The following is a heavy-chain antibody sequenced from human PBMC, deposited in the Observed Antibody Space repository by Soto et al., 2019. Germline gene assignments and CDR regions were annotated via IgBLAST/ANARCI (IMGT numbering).Heavy chain of an antibody. CDR3: AGGPGYSGYFDY. CDR1: GGSFSGYY. D-gene: IGHD1-26*01. J-gene: IGHJ4*02. CDR2: INHSGST. V-gene: IGHV4-34*01. Sequence: PSETLSLTCAVYGGSFSGYYWSWIRQPPGKGLEWIGEINHSGSTNYNPSLKSRVTISVDTSKNQFSLKLSSVTAADTAVYYCAGGPGYSGYFDYWGQGTLVTVSS.